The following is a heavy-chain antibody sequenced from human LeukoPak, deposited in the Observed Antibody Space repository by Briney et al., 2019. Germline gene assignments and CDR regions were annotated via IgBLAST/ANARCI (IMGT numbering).Heavy chain of an antibody. CDR2: INQRGSEI. V-gene: IGHV3-7*01. J-gene: IGHJ6*03. CDR1: GFTFRNHW. Sequence: PGGSLRLSCAASGFTFRNHWMTWVRQAPGKGLEWVANINQRGSEIYYVDSVRGRFTISRDNAKNSLYLQMNILRAEDTAVYYCARVGTPMVTIVAPYYMDVWGKGTTVTVSS. D-gene: IGHD5-18*01. CDR3: ARVGTPMVTIVAPYYMDV.